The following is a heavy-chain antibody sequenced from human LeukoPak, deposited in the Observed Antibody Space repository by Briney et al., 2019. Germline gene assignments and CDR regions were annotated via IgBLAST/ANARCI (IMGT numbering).Heavy chain of an antibody. Sequence: GSLRLSCAASGFTFSNYAMTWVRQAPGKGLEWVSSISGSGGITYYADSVKGRFTISRDNSKNTLYLQMNSLRAEDTAVYYCAKDRAGSYCGGDCYPRWGQGTLVTVSS. CDR2: ISGSGGIT. V-gene: IGHV3-23*01. D-gene: IGHD2-21*01. J-gene: IGHJ4*02. CDR1: GFTFSNYA. CDR3: AKDRAGSYCGGDCYPR.